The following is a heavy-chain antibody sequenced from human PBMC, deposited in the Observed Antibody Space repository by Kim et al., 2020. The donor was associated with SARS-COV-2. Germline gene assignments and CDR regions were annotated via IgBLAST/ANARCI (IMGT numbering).Heavy chain of an antibody. D-gene: IGHD6-19*01. CDR3: ARQGSAVADFDY. J-gene: IGHJ4*02. V-gene: IGHV5-51*01. Sequence: RYSPSFQGQVTISADKSISTAYLQWSSLKASDTAMYYCARQGSAVADFDYWGQGTLVTVSS.